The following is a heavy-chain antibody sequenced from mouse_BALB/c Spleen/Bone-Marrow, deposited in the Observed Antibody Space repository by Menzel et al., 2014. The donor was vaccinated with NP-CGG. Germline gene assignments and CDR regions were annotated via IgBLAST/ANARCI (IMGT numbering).Heavy chain of an antibody. V-gene: IGHV2-9*02. D-gene: IGHD1-1*01. CDR1: GFSLTNYG. CDR3: GSYYMCDGAY. J-gene: IGHJ3*01. CDR2: IWAGGST. Sequence: VMLVESGPGLVSPSQSLSITCTVSGFSLTNYGVHWVRQPPGKGLEWLGVIWAGGSTNYNSALMSRLTISKDNSKSRVFLKMSSLQTDDTAMYYCGSYYMCDGAYWGQGTLVTVSA.